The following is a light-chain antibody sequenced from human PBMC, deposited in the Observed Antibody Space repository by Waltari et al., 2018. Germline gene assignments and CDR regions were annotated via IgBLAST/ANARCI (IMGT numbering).Light chain of an antibody. V-gene: IGLV1-47*01. CDR2: KDD. Sequence: TQHPPEPGPPGKTAPIPCLGPNSTPGKNLPSCYQQVPGTAPKVLIYKDDRRPPGVPDRFSASKSGTSASLAISGLRSDDEADYYCAAWDDTVKSVLFGGGTKLTVL. CDR3: AAWDDTVKSVL. J-gene: IGLJ2*01. CDR1: NSTPGKNL.